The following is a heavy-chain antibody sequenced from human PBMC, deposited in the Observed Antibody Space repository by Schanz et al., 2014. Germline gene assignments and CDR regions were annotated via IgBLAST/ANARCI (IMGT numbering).Heavy chain of an antibody. CDR2: IKQDESEK. J-gene: IGHJ5*02. CDR1: GFTFSNYW. D-gene: IGHD3-10*01. CDR3: VRDILHRVYDSGSP. V-gene: IGHV3-7*04. Sequence: VQVVQSGGGLVQPGGSLRLSCVASGFTFSNYWMTWVRQAPGKGLEWVANIKQDESEKYYVDSVKGRFTISRDNAKNSLFLHMNSLRAEDTAVYYCVRDILHRVYDSGSPWGQGTLVTVSS.